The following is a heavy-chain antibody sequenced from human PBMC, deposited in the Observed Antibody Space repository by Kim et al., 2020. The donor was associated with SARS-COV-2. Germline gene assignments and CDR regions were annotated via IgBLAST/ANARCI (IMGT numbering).Heavy chain of an antibody. V-gene: IGHV4-39*01. D-gene: IGHD6-6*01. Sequence: YNPSLKSRVTISVDTSKNQFSLKLSSVTAADTAVYYCARHFGSSSDYFDYWGQGTLVTVSS. J-gene: IGHJ4*02. CDR3: ARHFGSSSDYFDY.